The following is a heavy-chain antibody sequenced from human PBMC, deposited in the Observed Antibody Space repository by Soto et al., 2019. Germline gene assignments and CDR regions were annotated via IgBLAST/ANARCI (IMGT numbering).Heavy chain of an antibody. J-gene: IGHJ4*02. Sequence: PXGSLRLSCAASGFTFSSYAMSWVRQTPGXXXXXVXAXXXSGXXKYXXXXXXGRXXXXXXXSKKKLYPKMNSLRAEDTAVYYCAYPTVDYWGQGTLVTVYS. CDR1: GFTFSSYA. V-gene: IGHV3-23*02. CDR2: XXXSGXXK. CDR3: AYPTVDY.